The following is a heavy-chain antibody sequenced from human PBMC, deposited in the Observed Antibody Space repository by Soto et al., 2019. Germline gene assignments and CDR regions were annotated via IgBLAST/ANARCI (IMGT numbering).Heavy chain of an antibody. Sequence: TLSLTCTVSGGSISSYYWSWIRQPPGKGLEWIGYIYYSGSTNYNPSLKSRVTISVDTSKNQFSLKLSSVTAADTAVYYCARPSSNGALYFDYWGQGTLVTVSS. CDR1: GGSISSYY. CDR3: ARPSSNGALYFDY. J-gene: IGHJ4*02. V-gene: IGHV4-59*08. CDR2: IYYSGST. D-gene: IGHD4-17*01.